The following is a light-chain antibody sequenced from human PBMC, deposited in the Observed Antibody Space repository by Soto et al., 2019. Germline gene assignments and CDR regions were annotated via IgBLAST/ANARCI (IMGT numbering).Light chain of an antibody. CDR3: AAWDDSLSGVV. V-gene: IGLV1-47*01. J-gene: IGLJ3*02. CDR1: TFNLGSNF. CDR2: RND. Sequence: QSVLTQPPSASGTPGQRVTISCSGSTFNLGSNFVYWYQQVPGAAPKLLISRNDQRPSGVPDRFSGSKSGTSASLAISGLRSEDEADYHCAAWDDSLSGVVFGGGTKLTVL.